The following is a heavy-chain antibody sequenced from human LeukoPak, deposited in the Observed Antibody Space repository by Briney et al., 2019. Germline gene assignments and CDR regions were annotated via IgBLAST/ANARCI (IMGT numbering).Heavy chain of an antibody. CDR2: VTTAGTNT. V-gene: IGHV3-23*01. J-gene: IGHJ4*02. CDR3: AKARSSWAGYFDY. D-gene: IGHD6-13*01. CDR1: GFTFNNFA. Sequence: GRSLRLSCTVSGFTFNNFAMTWVRQPPGKGVEWVSTVTTAGTNTDYADSVKGRFTIFRDNSENTLYLQMNSLRAEDTAVYFCAKARSSWAGYFDYWGQGTLVTVSS.